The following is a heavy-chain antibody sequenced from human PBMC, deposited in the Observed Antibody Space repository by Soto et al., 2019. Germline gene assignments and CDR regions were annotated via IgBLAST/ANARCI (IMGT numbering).Heavy chain of an antibody. Sequence: QVQLVESGGGLVKPGGSLRLSCAASGFTFSDYYMSWIRQGPGKGLEWVSYVSSSSTYANYADSVKGRFTISRDNAKNSLHLQMNSLRAEDTAVYYCVKSGDGYNRYDYWGQGTLVTVSS. CDR2: VSSSSTYA. CDR3: VKSGDGYNRYDY. V-gene: IGHV3-11*05. CDR1: GFTFSDYY. D-gene: IGHD5-12*01. J-gene: IGHJ4*02.